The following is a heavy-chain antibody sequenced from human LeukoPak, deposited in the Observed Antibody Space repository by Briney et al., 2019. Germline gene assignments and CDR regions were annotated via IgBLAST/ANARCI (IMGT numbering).Heavy chain of an antibody. CDR1: GFIFSASG. Sequence: GGSLRLSCAGSGFIFSASGMSWVRQLPGKGLEWVSSIRSSSYIFYTDSVKGRFTISRDNTKNSLYLHMNSLRVEDTALYYCAKRNDILTLWGQGTLVTVSS. V-gene: IGHV3-21*01. CDR3: AKRNDILTL. D-gene: IGHD3-9*01. CDR2: IRSSSYI. J-gene: IGHJ4*02.